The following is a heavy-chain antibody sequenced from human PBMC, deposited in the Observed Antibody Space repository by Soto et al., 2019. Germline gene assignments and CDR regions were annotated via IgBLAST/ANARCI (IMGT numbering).Heavy chain of an antibody. D-gene: IGHD6-19*01. Sequence: QLQLQESGPGLVKPSETLSLTCAVSGGSISSSSYYWGWIRQPPGKGLEWIGSIYYSGSTYYTPSLQSRVAISVDTSKNQSSLKLNSVTAAATAVYYCARRTVNIRTFYSGLKTHCFDYWGQGTLVTVSS. J-gene: IGHJ4*02. CDR1: GGSISSSSYY. CDR2: IYYSGST. CDR3: ARRTVNIRTFYSGLKTHCFDY. V-gene: IGHV4-39*01.